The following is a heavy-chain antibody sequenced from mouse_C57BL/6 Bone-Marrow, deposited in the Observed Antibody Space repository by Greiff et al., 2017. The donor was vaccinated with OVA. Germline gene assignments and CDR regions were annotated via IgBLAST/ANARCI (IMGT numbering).Heavy chain of an antibody. J-gene: IGHJ3*01. Sequence: EVQLQQSGPGLVQPSQSLSLTCSVTGYSITSGYYWNWIRQFPGNKLEWMGYLRYDVSNNYNPSLQNRISITRDTSKNQFFLKLNSVTTEDTATYYCASRWLLRGYWGQGTLGTVSA. D-gene: IGHD2-3*01. CDR3: ASRWLLRGY. CDR2: LRYDVSN. V-gene: IGHV3-6*01. CDR1: GYSITSGYY.